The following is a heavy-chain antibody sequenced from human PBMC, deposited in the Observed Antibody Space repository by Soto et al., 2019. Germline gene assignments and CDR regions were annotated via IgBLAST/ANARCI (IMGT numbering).Heavy chain of an antibody. CDR3: AGDRAWTLRGYYFDY. D-gene: IGHD3-10*01. J-gene: IGHJ4*02. CDR2: ISSSSSYI. Sequence: PGGSLRLSCAASGFTFSSYSMNWVRQAPGKGLEWVSSISSSSSYIYYADSVKGRFTISRDNAKNSLYLQMNSLRAEDTAVYYCAGDRAWTLRGYYFDYWGQGTLVTVSS. CDR1: GFTFSSYS. V-gene: IGHV3-21*01.